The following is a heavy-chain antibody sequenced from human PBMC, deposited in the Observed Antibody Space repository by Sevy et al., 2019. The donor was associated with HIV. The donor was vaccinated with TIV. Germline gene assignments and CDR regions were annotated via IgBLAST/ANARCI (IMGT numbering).Heavy chain of an antibody. D-gene: IGHD1-1*01. CDR3: ATSADLDTSWFDP. CDR2: INSAGT. Sequence: ASVKVSCKTSGSTFSDDYIHWVRQAPGERLEWMGWINSAGTNYAETFQGRVTMTRDASITTAYMELNSLGSDDTATYYCATSADLDTSWFDPWGQGVVVTVSS. V-gene: IGHV1-2*02. J-gene: IGHJ5*02. CDR1: GSTFSDDY.